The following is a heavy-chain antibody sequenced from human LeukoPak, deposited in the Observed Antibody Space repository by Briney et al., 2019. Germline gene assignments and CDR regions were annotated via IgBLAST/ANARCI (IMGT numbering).Heavy chain of an antibody. CDR3: AKDLRVGGSYHYFDY. D-gene: IGHD1-26*01. J-gene: IGHJ4*02. V-gene: IGHV3-30*18. CDR2: ISYDGSNK. CDR1: GFTFSSYG. Sequence: GGSLRLSCAASGFTFSSYGMHWVRQAPGKGLEWVAVISYDGSNKYYADSVKGRFTISRDNSKNTLYLQMNSLRAEDTAVYYCAKDLRVGGSYHYFDYWGQGTLVIVSS.